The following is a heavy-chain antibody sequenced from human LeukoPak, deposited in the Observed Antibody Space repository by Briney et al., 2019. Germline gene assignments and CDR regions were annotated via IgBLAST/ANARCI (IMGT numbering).Heavy chain of an antibody. J-gene: IGHJ4*02. CDR1: GFSVGDNY. V-gene: IGHV3-53*05. Sequence: GGSLRLSCAASGFSVGDNYMIWVRQAPGKGLEWVSIIYSGGSTYYTDSVKGRFTISRDTSKNTLYLQMNSLRAEDTAVYYCAKDSGIAAANYFDYWGQGILVTVSS. CDR2: IYSGGST. CDR3: AKDSGIAAANYFDY. D-gene: IGHD6-13*01.